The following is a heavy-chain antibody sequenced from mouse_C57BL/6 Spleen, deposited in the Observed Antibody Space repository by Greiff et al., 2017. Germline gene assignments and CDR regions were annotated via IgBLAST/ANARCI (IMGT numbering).Heavy chain of an antibody. V-gene: IGHV1-9*01. D-gene: IGHD4-1*01. Sequence: QVQLQQSGAELMKPGASVKLSCKATGYTFTGYWIEWVKQRPGHGLEWIGEILPGSGSTYYNEKFKGKATFTADTSSNTAYMQLSSLTTEDSAIYYCARGDGTGYYAMDYWGQGTSVTVSS. CDR2: ILPGSGST. CDR1: GYTFTGYW. J-gene: IGHJ4*01. CDR3: ARGDGTGYYAMDY.